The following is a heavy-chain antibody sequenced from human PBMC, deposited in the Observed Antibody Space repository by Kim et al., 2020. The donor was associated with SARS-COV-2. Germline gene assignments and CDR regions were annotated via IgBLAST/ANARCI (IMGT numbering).Heavy chain of an antibody. V-gene: IGHV3-74*01. D-gene: IGHD3-10*01. Sequence: SRADSVKGRFPHSRDKAKNRLYMQMNSLRAEDTAVYYCARVSGPGGAFDIWGQGTMVTVSS. CDR3: ARVSGPGGAFDI. J-gene: IGHJ3*02.